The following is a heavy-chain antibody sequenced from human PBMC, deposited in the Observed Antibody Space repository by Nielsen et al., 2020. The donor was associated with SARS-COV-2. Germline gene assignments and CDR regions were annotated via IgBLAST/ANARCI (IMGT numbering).Heavy chain of an antibody. D-gene: IGHD3-22*01. Sequence: GESLKISCAASGFTFDEYGMSWVRQAPGKGLEWVSGINWNGGSTGYADSVKGRFTISRDNAKNSLYLQMNSLRAEYTALYHCASIVSSGYYGWAFDIWGQGTMVTVSS. V-gene: IGHV3-20*01. CDR2: INWNGGST. J-gene: IGHJ3*02. CDR1: GFTFDEYG. CDR3: ASIVSSGYYGWAFDI.